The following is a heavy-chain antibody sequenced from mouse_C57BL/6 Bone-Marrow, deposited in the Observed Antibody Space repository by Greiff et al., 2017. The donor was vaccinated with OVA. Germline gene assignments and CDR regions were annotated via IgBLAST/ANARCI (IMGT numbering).Heavy chain of an antibody. D-gene: IGHD2-5*01. V-gene: IGHV5-4*03. J-gene: IGHJ4*01. Sequence: DVKLVESGGGLVKPGGSLKLSCAASGFTFSSYAMSWVRQTPEKRLEWVATISDGGSYTYYPDNVKGRFTISRDNAKNNLYLQMSHLKSEDTAMYYCARHYYSNYDYAMDYWGQGTSVTVSS. CDR1: GFTFSSYA. CDR3: ARHYYSNYDYAMDY. CDR2: ISDGGSYT.